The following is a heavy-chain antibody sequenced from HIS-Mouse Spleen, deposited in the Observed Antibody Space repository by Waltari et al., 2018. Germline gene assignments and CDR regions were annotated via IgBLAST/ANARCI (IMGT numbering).Heavy chain of an antibody. V-gene: IGHV4-39*07. CDR2: IYYSGST. Sequence: QLQLQESCPGLVKPSATLSLPCTVSVGSISSSSYYWGWIRQPPGKGLEWIGSIYYSGSTYYNPSLKSRVTISVDTSTNQFSLKLSSVTAADTAVYYCAREIPYSSSWYDWYFDLRGRGTLVTVSS. CDR1: VGSISSSSYY. D-gene: IGHD6-13*01. J-gene: IGHJ2*01. CDR3: AREIPYSSSWYDWYFDL.